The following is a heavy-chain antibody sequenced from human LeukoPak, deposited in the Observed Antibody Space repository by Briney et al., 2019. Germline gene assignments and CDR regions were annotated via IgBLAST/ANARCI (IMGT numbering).Heavy chain of an antibody. CDR2: IYPGDSDT. Sequence: GESLKISCKGSGYTFTSYWIGWVRQMPGQGLEWMGIIYPGDSDTRYSPSFQGQVTISPDKSISTAYLQWSSLKASDTAMYYCARNPFPASYGDGDYWGQGTLVTVSS. J-gene: IGHJ4*02. V-gene: IGHV5-51*01. CDR1: GYTFTSYW. D-gene: IGHD4-17*01. CDR3: ARNPFPASYGDGDY.